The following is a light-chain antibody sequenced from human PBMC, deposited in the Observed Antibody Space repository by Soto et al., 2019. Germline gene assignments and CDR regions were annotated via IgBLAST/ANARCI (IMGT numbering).Light chain of an antibody. J-gene: IGLJ1*01. V-gene: IGLV2-11*01. CDR3: CAYAGRYTYV. Sequence: QSARTQPRSVSGSPGQSVALSCTGTSSDVGGYNYVSWYQQHPGKAPKVMIYDVSKRPSGAPDRFSGSRSGNTASLTISGLQAEDEADYYCCAYAGRYTYVFGTGTKVTVL. CDR1: SSDVGGYNY. CDR2: DVS.